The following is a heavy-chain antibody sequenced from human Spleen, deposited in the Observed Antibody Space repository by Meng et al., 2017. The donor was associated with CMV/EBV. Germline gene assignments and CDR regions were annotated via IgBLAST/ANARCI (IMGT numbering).Heavy chain of an antibody. Sequence: GGSLRLSCAASGFTFSSYGMHWVRQAPGKGLEWVAVIWYDGSNKYYADSVKGRFTISRDNSKNTLYLQMNSLRAEDTAVYYCARGIARGGYYYYGLDVWGQGTTVTVSS. J-gene: IGHJ6*02. D-gene: IGHD3-16*01. CDR1: GFTFSSYG. V-gene: IGHV3-33*01. CDR3: ARGIARGGYYYYGLDV. CDR2: IWYDGSNK.